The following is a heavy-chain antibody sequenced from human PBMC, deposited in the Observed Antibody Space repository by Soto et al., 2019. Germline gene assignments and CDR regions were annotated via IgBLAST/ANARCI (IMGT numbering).Heavy chain of an antibody. CDR1: GFTFSSYG. V-gene: IGHV3-33*01. J-gene: IGHJ6*02. Sequence: VGSLRLSCAASGFTFSSYGMHWVRQAPGKGLEWVAVIWYDGSNKYYADSVKGRFTISRDNSKNTLYLQMNSLRAEDTAVYYCARDKYYDSSGYYYGNYYYGTDVWGQGTTVTVSS. CDR2: IWYDGSNK. D-gene: IGHD3-22*01. CDR3: ARDKYYDSSGYYYGNYYYGTDV.